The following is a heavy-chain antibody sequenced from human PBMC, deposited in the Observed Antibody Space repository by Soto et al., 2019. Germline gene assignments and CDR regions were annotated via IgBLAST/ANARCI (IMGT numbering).Heavy chain of an antibody. D-gene: IGHD3-22*01. V-gene: IGHV3-23*01. CDR1: GSTFSSYA. J-gene: IGHJ4*02. CDR2: ISGSGDTT. Sequence: PGGSLRLSCAASGSTFSSYAITWVRQAPGKGLEWVSAISGSGDTTYYADSVKGRFTISRDNSKSTLYLQMNSLRAEDTAVYYCARPYYYDSSGYFGYWGQGTLVTVSS. CDR3: ARPYYYDSSGYFGY.